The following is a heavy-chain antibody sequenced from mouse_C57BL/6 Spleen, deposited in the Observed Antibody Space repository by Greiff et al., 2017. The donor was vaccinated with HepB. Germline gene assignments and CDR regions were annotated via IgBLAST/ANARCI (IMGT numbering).Heavy chain of an antibody. CDR2: IYPGSGST. V-gene: IGHV1-55*01. D-gene: IGHD2-4*01. CDR1: GYTFTSYW. CDR3: ASSDDYDVYFDY. J-gene: IGHJ2*01. Sequence: QVQLQQPGAELVKPGASVKMSCKASGYTFTSYWITWVKQRPGQGLEWIGDIYPGSGSTNYNEKFKSKATLTVDTSSSTAYMQLSSLTSEDSAVYYCASSDDYDVYFDYWGQGTTLTVSS.